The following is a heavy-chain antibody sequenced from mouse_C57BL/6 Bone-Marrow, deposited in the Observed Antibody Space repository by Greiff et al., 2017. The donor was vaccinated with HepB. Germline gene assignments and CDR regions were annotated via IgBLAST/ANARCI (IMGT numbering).Heavy chain of an antibody. Sequence: EVKLVESGGGLVKPGGSLKLSCAASGFTFSSYAMSWVRQTPEKRLEWVATISDGGSYTYYPDNVKGRFTISRDNAKNNLYLQMSQLKAEDTAMYYCARERPLRGYCYYWGQGTTLTVSS. CDR2: ISDGGSYT. V-gene: IGHV5-4*01. D-gene: IGHD6-1*01. J-gene: IGHJ2*01. CDR1: GFTFSSYA. CDR3: ARERPLRGYCYY.